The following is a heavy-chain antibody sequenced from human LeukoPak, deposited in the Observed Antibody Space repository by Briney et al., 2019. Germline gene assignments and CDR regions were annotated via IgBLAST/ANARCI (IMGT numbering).Heavy chain of an antibody. J-gene: IGHJ5*02. CDR2: ISWNSGSI. CDR3: AKDGVLRYFDWSIGENWFDP. Sequence: GRSLRLSCAASGFTFDDYAMHWVRQAPGKGLEWVSGISWNSGSIGYADSVKGRFTISRDNAKNSLYLQMNSLRAEDTALYYCAKDGVLRYFDWSIGENWFDPWGQGTLVTVSS. CDR1: GFTFDDYA. V-gene: IGHV3-9*01. D-gene: IGHD3-9*01.